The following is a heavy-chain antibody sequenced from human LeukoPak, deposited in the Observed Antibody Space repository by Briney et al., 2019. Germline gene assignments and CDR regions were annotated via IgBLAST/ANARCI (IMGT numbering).Heavy chain of an antibody. CDR3: ARTYFGSGNTLVH. D-gene: IGHD3-10*01. V-gene: IGHV3-21*01. CDR2: ISSSSSFI. Sequence: PGGSLRLSCAASGFNFSNYVMGWVRQAPGKGLEWVSSISSSSSFIYYADSLKGRFTISRDNAKNSLYLQMNSLRAEDTAVYYCARTYFGSGNTLVHWGQGTLVTVSS. CDR1: GFNFSNYV. J-gene: IGHJ4*02.